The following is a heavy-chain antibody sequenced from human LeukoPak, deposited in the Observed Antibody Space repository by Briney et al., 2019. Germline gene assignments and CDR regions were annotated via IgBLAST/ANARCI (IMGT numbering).Heavy chain of an antibody. CDR3: ARDDILTGYTIDY. J-gene: IGHJ4*02. CDR2: IWHDGSHR. D-gene: IGHD3-9*01. CDR1: GFTSRDYG. Sequence: PGGSLRLSCAVSGFTSRDYGMHWVRQAPGKGLEWVALIWHDGSHRYYADSVKGRITISRDDSKNTLYLQMNSLRAEDTAMYYCARDDILTGYTIDYWGQGTLVTVSS. V-gene: IGHV3-33*01.